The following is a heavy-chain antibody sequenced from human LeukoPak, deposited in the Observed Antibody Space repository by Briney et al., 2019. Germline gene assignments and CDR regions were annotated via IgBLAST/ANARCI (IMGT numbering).Heavy chain of an antibody. Sequence: ASVTVSCEASGYTFTSYYMHWVRQAPGQGVEWMGIINPSGGGTNYSQKFQGRVTMTTETSTSTLHMELSSLRSEDTAVYYCASGAAAGTFSIGYWGQGTLLTVSS. D-gene: IGHD6-13*01. CDR2: INPSGGGT. CDR3: ASGAAAGTFSIGY. J-gene: IGHJ4*02. CDR1: GYTFTSYY. V-gene: IGHV1-46*01.